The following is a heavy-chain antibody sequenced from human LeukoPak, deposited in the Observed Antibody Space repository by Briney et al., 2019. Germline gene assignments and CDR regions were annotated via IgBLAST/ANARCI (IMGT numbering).Heavy chain of an antibody. Sequence: ASVKVSCKASGYTFTSYGMIWVRQAPGQGLEWMGWISAYNGDTNYAQKLQGRVTMTTDTSTSTAYMELRSLRSDDTAVYYCARIVTYYYYYMDVWGKGTTVTVSS. CDR3: ARIVTYYYYYMDV. D-gene: IGHD2-21*02. V-gene: IGHV1-18*01. CDR2: ISAYNGDT. CDR1: GYTFTSYG. J-gene: IGHJ6*03.